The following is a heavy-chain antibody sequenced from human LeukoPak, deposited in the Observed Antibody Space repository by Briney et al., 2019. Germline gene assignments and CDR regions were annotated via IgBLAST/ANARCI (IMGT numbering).Heavy chain of an antibody. D-gene: IGHD3-10*01. V-gene: IGHV3-23*01. J-gene: IGHJ4*02. Sequence: GGSLRLSCAASGFTFSSYAMSWVRQAPGKGLEWVSAISGSGGSTYYPGSVKGRFTISRENAKNSLYLQMNSLRAGDTAVYYCARGGRFGELLMEYWGQGTLVTVSS. CDR2: ISGSGGST. CDR3: ARGGRFGELLMEY. CDR1: GFTFSSYA.